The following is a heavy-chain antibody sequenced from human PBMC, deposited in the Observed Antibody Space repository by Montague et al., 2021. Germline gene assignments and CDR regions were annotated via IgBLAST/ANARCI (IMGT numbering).Heavy chain of an antibody. D-gene: IGHD3-16*01. CDR1: GGSISSSNYY. CDR3: ASDSWGRWRPSYFDY. Sequence: SETLSLTCTVSGGSISSSNYYWGWIRQPPGKGLDWIGSIYYSGSTYYNPSLKSRVTISVDTSKNQFSLNLSSVTAADTAVYYCASDSWGRWRPSYFDYWGQGTLVTVSS. J-gene: IGHJ4*02. V-gene: IGHV4-39*01. CDR2: IYYSGST.